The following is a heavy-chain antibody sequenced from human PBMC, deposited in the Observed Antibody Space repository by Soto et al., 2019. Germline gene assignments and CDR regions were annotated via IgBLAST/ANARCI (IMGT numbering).Heavy chain of an antibody. D-gene: IGHD3-22*01. Sequence: SSETLSLTCAVYGGSFSCYYWSWIRQPPGKGLEWIGEINHSGSTNYNPSLKSRVTISVDTSKNQFSLKLSSVTAADTAVYYCAIRNSGGYYPQGYWGQGTLVTVSS. CDR2: INHSGST. J-gene: IGHJ4*02. CDR3: AIRNSGGYYPQGY. V-gene: IGHV4-34*01. CDR1: GGSFSCYY.